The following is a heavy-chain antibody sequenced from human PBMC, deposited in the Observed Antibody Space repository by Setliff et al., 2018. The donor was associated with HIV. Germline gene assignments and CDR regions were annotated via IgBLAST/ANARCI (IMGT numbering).Heavy chain of an antibody. V-gene: IGHV1-8*02. CDR3: AKCSEMLGTPATSSGYYCGWFDP. Sequence: ASVKVSCKASGYTFTNSDINWVRQATGQGLEWMGWMNPNSGNTGYAQKFQGRVTMTTDTSTNTAYMDLRSLRSDDTAVYYCAKCSEMLGTPATSSGYYCGWFDPWGQGTLVTVSS. J-gene: IGHJ5*02. D-gene: IGHD3-22*01. CDR1: GYTFTNSD. CDR2: MNPNSGNT.